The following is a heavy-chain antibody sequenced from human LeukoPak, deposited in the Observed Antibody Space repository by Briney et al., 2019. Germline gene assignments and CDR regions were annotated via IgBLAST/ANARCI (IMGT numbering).Heavy chain of an antibody. J-gene: IGHJ4*02. CDR2: IVGDGSKA. CDR3: ARDSITGDNSHDF. V-gene: IGHV3-33*05. CDR1: GFTFSTYG. D-gene: IGHD7-27*01. Sequence: GGSLRLSCAASGFTFSTYGMQWVRQAPGKGLEWVAVIVGDGSKAHCADSVRGRFTVSRDNSKNTLYLQMNSLRAEDTAVYYCARDSITGDNSHDFWGRGTLVTVSS.